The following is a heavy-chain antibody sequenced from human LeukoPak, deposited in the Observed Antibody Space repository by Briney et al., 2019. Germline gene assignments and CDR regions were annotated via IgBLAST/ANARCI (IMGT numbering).Heavy chain of an antibody. Sequence: PGRSLRLSCAASGFTFSSYAMHWVRQAPGKGLEWVAVISYDGSNKYYADSVKGRFTISRDNSKNTLYLQMNSLRAEDTAVYYCARGAGNRYYYGMDVWGQGTTVTVSS. CDR2: ISYDGSNK. V-gene: IGHV3-30*04. D-gene: IGHD1-14*01. CDR1: GFTFSSYA. CDR3: ARGAGNRYYYGMDV. J-gene: IGHJ6*02.